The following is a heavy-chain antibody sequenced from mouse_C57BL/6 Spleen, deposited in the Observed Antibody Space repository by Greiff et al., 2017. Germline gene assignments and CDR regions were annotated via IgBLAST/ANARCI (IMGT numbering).Heavy chain of an antibody. V-gene: IGHV3-6*01. CDR2: ISYDGSN. CDR1: GYSITSGYY. CDR3: ARAGMDY. J-gene: IGHJ4*01. Sequence: EVQIQESGPGLVKPSQSLSLTCSVTGYSITSGYYWNWIRQFPGNKLEWMGYISYDGSNNYNPSLKNRISITRDTSKNQFFLKLNSVTTEDTATYYCARAGMDYWGQGTSVTVSS.